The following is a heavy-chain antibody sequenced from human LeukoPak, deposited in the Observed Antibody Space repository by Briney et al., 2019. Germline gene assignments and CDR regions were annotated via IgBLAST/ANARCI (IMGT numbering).Heavy chain of an antibody. CDR1: GFSFSNAW. V-gene: IGHV3-74*03. J-gene: IGHJ4*02. Sequence: GGSLRLSCAASGFSFSNAWMHWVRHAPGTGLVWVSRITDDATTTYADSVRGRFTISRDNAKNILYLQMNSLRAEDTALYYCVRDRVGPDYWGQGTLVTVSS. D-gene: IGHD1-26*01. CDR3: VRDRVGPDY. CDR2: ITDDATT.